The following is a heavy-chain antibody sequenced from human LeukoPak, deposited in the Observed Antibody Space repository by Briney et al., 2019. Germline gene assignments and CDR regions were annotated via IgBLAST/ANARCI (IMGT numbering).Heavy chain of an antibody. D-gene: IGHD2-15*01. CDR3: ARTIVVVVAATIDY. CDR1: GGSISSSGYY. J-gene: IGHJ4*02. CDR2: ISYGGST. Sequence: SETLSLTCTVSGGSISSSGYYWGWIRQPPGKGLEWIGTISYGGSTYYSPSLKSRVTISVDTSKNHSSLKLRSVTAADTAVYYCARTIVVVVAATIDYWGQGTLVTVSS. V-gene: IGHV4-39*02.